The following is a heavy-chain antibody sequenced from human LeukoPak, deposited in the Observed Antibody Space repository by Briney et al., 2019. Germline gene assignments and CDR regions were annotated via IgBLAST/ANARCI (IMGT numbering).Heavy chain of an antibody. V-gene: IGHV3-33*01. Sequence: GGSLRLSCAASVFTFSSYGMHGVRQAPGKGLEWGAVIWYDGSNKYYADSVKGRFTISRDNSKNTLYLQMNSLRAEDTAVYYCARDSQVDNWNYRNWFDPWGQGTLVTVSS. CDR3: ARDSQVDNWNYRNWFDP. CDR1: VFTFSSYG. CDR2: IWYDGSNK. J-gene: IGHJ5*02. D-gene: IGHD1-7*01.